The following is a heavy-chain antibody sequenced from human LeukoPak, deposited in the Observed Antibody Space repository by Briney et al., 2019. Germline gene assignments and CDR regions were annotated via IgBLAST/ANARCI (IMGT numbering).Heavy chain of an antibody. CDR1: GGSISSNNW. J-gene: IGHJ5*02. V-gene: IGHV4-4*02. D-gene: IGHD2-15*01. CDR3: ARGYCSGGSCYSDWFDP. CDR2: IYHSGSP. Sequence: PSGTLSLTCAVSGGSISSNNWWGWVRQPPGKGLEWIGEIYHSGSPNYNPSLKSRVTISVDKSRNHFSLNLSSVTAADTAVYYCARGYCSGGSCYSDWFDPWGQGTLVTVSS.